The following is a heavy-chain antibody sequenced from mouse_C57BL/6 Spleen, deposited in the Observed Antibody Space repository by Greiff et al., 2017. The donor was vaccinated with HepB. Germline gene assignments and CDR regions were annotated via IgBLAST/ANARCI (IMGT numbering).Heavy chain of an antibody. J-gene: IGHJ2*01. CDR2: INPSSGYT. CDR3: ARGESFLDY. Sequence: VKLMESGAELARPGASVKMSCKASGYTFTSYTMHWVKQRPGQGLEWIGYINPSSGYTKYNQKFKDKATLTADKSSSTAYMQLSSLTSEDSAVYYCARGESFLDYWGQGTTLTVSS. V-gene: IGHV1-4*01. CDR1: GYTFTSYT.